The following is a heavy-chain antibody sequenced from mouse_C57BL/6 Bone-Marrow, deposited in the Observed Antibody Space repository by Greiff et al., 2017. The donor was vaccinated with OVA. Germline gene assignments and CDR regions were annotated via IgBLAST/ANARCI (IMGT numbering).Heavy chain of an antibody. CDR3: ARADSNYPLDY. Sequence: EVQLQESGPGLVKPSQSLSLTCSVTGYSITSGYYWNWIRQFPGNKLEWMGYISYDGSNNYNPSLKNRISITRDTSKNQFFLKLNSVTTEDTATYYCARADSNYPLDYWGQGTTLTVSS. CDR1: GYSITSGYY. V-gene: IGHV3-6*01. CDR2: ISYDGSN. D-gene: IGHD2-5*01. J-gene: IGHJ2*01.